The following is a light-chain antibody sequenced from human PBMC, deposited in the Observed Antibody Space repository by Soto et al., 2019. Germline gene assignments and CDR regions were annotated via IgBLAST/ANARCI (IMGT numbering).Light chain of an antibody. Sequence: QSVLTQPPSASGTPGQSITISCSGSTSNIGSNSVFWYQHLPGTAPKLLIYRSNQRASGVPDRFSGSKSGTSASLAISGLRSEDEADYYCAAWDDTLSGQVFGGGTKVTVL. CDR1: TSNIGSNS. V-gene: IGLV1-47*01. J-gene: IGLJ2*01. CDR2: RSN. CDR3: AAWDDTLSGQV.